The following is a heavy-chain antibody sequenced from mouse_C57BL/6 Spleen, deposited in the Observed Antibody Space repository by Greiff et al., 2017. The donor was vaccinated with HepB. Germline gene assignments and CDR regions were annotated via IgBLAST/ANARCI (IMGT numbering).Heavy chain of an antibody. Sequence: QVQLQQSGAELVRPGTSVKVSCKASGYAFTNYLIEWVKQRPGQGLEWIGVINPGSGGTNYNEKFKGKATLTADKSSSTAYMQLSSLTSEDSAVYFCARSGITTVVYYYAMDYWGQGTSVTVSS. J-gene: IGHJ4*01. D-gene: IGHD1-1*01. CDR3: ARSGITTVVYYYAMDY. CDR2: INPGSGGT. CDR1: GYAFTNYL. V-gene: IGHV1-54*01.